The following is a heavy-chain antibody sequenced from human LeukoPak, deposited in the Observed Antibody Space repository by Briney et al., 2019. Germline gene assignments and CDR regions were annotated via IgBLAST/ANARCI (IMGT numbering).Heavy chain of an antibody. J-gene: IGHJ4*02. Sequence: GGSLRLSCAVSGLTFSSSWMDWVRQAPGKGLEWVASINPDGNKKYSADSVKGRFTISRDNAEDSLYLQMNSLRVEDTAFYYCARDLAYSRLDYWGQGMLVTVSS. CDR1: GLTFSSSW. V-gene: IGHV3-7*01. CDR3: ARDLAYSRLDY. CDR2: INPDGNKK. D-gene: IGHD5-18*01.